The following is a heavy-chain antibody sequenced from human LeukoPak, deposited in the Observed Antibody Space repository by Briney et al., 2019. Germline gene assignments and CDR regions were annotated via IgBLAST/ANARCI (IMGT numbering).Heavy chain of an antibody. CDR1: GGSISSSNW. J-gene: IGHJ4*02. Sequence: MASETLSLTCAVSGGSISSSNWWTWVRQPPGKGLEWIGETYHSGSTNYNPSLKSRVTISVDKSKNQFSLNLSSVTAADTAVYYCARESYADSGYPFDYWGQGTLVTVSS. CDR2: TYHSGST. D-gene: IGHD3-22*01. V-gene: IGHV4-4*02. CDR3: ARESYADSGYPFDY.